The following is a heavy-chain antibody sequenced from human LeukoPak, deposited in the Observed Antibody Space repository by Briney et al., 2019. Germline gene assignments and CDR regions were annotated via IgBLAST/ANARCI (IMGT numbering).Heavy chain of an antibody. CDR1: GFTFSSYA. D-gene: IGHD3-9*01. Sequence: PGRSLRLSCAASGFTFSSYAMHWVRQAPGKGLEWVAVISYDGSNKYYADSVKGRFTISRDNSKNTLYLQMNSLRAEGTAVYYCASLRYFDWYISRDAFDIWGQGTMVTVSS. CDR3: ASLRYFDWYISRDAFDI. V-gene: IGHV3-30-3*01. J-gene: IGHJ3*02. CDR2: ISYDGSNK.